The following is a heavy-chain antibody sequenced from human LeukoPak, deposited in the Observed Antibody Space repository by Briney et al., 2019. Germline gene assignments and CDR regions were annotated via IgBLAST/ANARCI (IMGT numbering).Heavy chain of an antibody. CDR1: GGSISSSSYY. V-gene: IGHV4-39*07. Sequence: SETLSLTCTVSGGSISSSSYYWGWIRQPPGTGLEWIGSIYYSGSTYYNPSLKSRVTISVDTSKNQFSLKLSSVTAADTAVYYCARERDGLFDYWGQGTLVTVSS. CDR2: IYYSGST. J-gene: IGHJ4*02. D-gene: IGHD5-24*01. CDR3: ARERDGLFDY.